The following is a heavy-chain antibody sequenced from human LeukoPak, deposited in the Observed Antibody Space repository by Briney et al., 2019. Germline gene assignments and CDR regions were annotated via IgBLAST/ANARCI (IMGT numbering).Heavy chain of an antibody. D-gene: IGHD6-19*01. CDR3: AREAADSSGWED. CDR2: IKQDGSVK. Sequence: HPGGSLRLSCAASGFTFSTYWMTWVRQAPGKGLEWVANIKQDGSVKHYVGSVKGRFTISRDNAKNSLYLQMNSLRAEDTAVYYCAREAADSSGWEDWGQGTLVTVSS. CDR1: GFTFSTYW. V-gene: IGHV3-7*01. J-gene: IGHJ4*02.